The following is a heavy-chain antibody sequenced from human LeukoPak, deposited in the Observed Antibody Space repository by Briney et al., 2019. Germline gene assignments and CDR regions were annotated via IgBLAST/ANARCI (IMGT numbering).Heavy chain of an antibody. Sequence: ASVKVSCKASGYTFTSYGISWVRQAPGQGLEWMGIINPSGGSTSYAQKFQGRVTMTRDMSTSTVYMELSSLRSEDTAVYYCASSIAARSNFDYWGQGTLVTVSS. CDR1: GYTFTSYG. J-gene: IGHJ4*02. CDR2: INPSGGST. CDR3: ASSIAARSNFDY. D-gene: IGHD6-6*01. V-gene: IGHV1-46*01.